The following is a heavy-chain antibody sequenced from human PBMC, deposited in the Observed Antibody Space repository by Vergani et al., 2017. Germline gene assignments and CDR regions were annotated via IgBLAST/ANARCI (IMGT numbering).Heavy chain of an antibody. CDR1: GFTFSSYA. D-gene: IGHD3-10*01. Sequence: QVQLVESGGGVVQPGRSLRLSCAASGFTFSSYAMHWVRQAPGKGLEWVAVISYDGSNKYYADSVKGRFTISRDNAKNSLYLQMNSLRAEDTAVYYCARDLRRGSLVDYWGQGTLVTVSS. CDR3: ARDLRRGSLVDY. V-gene: IGHV3-30*07. J-gene: IGHJ4*02. CDR2: ISYDGSNK.